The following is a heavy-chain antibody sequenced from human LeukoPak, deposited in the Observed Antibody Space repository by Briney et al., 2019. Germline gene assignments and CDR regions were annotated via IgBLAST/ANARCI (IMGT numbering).Heavy chain of an antibody. CDR2: VSHSGNT. CDR3: ARAKGTFYDILTGDGGFDY. CDR1: GPSISPYY. J-gene: IGHJ4*02. Sequence: SEPLSLTCTVSGPSISPYYGNWIRQSPGKGLEWIGYVSHSGNTKYNPSLKSRVTISVDTSKNQFSLKLSSVTAADTAVYYCARAKGTFYDILTGDGGFDYWGQGTLVSVSS. V-gene: IGHV4-59*01. D-gene: IGHD3-9*01.